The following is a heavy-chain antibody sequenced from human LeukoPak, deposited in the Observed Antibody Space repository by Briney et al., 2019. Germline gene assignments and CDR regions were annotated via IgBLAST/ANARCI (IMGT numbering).Heavy chain of an antibody. CDR2: IYYTGST. D-gene: IGHD4-17*01. CDR3: ARDRGGGYGDYIFDY. V-gene: IGHV4-59*01. CDR1: GGSISSYS. J-gene: IGHJ4*02. Sequence: SETLSFTCTVSGGSISSYSWNWIRQPPGKGLEWIGYIYYTGSTNYNPPLKSRVTLSVDTSKNQFSLRLSPVTAADTAVYYCARDRGGGYGDYIFDYWGQGTLVTVSS.